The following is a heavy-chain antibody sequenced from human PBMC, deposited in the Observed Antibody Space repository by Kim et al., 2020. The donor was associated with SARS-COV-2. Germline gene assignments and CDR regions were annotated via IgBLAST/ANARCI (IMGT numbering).Heavy chain of an antibody. CDR3: ARANSGSYWGYFDY. V-gene: IGHV3-30-3*01. J-gene: IGHJ4*02. Sequence: GGSLRLSCAASGFTFITYAMHWVRQAPGKGLEWVAVISYDESNKYYADSVKGRFTISRDNSKNTLYLQMNILRPEDTAVYYCARANSGSYWGYFDYWGQG. D-gene: IGHD1-26*01. CDR2: ISYDESNK. CDR1: GFTFITYA.